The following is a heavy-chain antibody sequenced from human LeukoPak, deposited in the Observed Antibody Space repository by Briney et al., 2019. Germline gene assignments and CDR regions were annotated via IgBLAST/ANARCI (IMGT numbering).Heavy chain of an antibody. V-gene: IGHV1-8*01. CDR3: ARGPFRGVIIPLDY. CDR1: GYTFTSYD. D-gene: IGHD3-10*01. J-gene: IGHJ4*02. Sequence: ASVKVSCNASGYTFTSYDINWVRQATGQGLEWMGWMNPNSGNTGYAQKFQGRVTMTRNTSISTAYMELSSLRSEDTAVYYCARGPFRGVIIPLDYWGQGTLVTVSS. CDR2: MNPNSGNT.